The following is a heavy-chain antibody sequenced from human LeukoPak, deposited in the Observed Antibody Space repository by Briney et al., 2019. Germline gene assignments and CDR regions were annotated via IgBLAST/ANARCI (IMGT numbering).Heavy chain of an antibody. CDR2: IYYSGST. CDR3: ARRGSSWYGAFDI. J-gene: IGHJ3*02. V-gene: IGHV4-59*01. CDR1: GGSISSYY. Sequence: PSETLSLTCTVSGGSISSYYWSWIRQPPGKGLEWIGYIYYSGSTNYNPSLKSRVTISVDTSKNLFSLKLSSVTAADTAVYYCARRGSSWYGAFDIWGQGTMVTVSS. D-gene: IGHD6-13*01.